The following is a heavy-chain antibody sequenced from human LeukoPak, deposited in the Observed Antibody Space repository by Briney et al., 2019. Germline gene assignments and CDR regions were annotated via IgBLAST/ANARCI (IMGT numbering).Heavy chain of an antibody. CDR3: ARDMDVLDYYYYYMDV. Sequence: ASVKVSCKASGYTFTSYGISWVRQAPGQGLEWMGWISAYNGNTSYAQKLQGRVTMTTDTSTSTAYMELRSLRSDDTAVYYCARDMDVLDYYYYYMDVWGKGTTVTVS. J-gene: IGHJ6*03. D-gene: IGHD3-10*01. V-gene: IGHV1-18*01. CDR1: GYTFTSYG. CDR2: ISAYNGNT.